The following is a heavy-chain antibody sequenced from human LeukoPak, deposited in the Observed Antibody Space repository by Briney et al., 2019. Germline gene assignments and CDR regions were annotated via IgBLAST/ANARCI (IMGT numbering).Heavy chain of an antibody. CDR3: ARLGAVAPNY. CDR1: GFTFSSYS. J-gene: IGHJ4*02. V-gene: IGHV3-21*05. Sequence: GGSLRLSCVGSGFTFSSYSMNWVRQAPGKGLEWIAYISGYIQYADSVKGRFTISRDNSKNTLYLQMNSLRAEDTAVYYCARLGAVAPNYWGQGTLVTVSS. D-gene: IGHD6-19*01. CDR2: ISGYI.